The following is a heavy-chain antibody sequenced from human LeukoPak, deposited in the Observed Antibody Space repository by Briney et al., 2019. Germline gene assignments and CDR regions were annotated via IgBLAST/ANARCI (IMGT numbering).Heavy chain of an antibody. CDR3: AREVVVVPAARWSYYYYYMDV. CDR2: IYTSGRT. D-gene: IGHD2-2*01. Sequence: SETLSLTCTVSGGSISSGSYYWSWIRQPAGKGLEWFVRIYTSGRTNYNPSLKSRVTISVDTSKNQFSLKLSSVTAADTAVYYCAREVVVVPAARWSYYYYYMDVWGKGTTVTVSS. CDR1: GGSISSGSYY. V-gene: IGHV4-61*02. J-gene: IGHJ6*03.